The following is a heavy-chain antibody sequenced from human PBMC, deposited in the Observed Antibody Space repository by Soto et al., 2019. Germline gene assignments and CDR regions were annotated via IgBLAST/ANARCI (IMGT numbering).Heavy chain of an antibody. V-gene: IGHV4-4*02. J-gene: IGHJ6*02. CDR1: GGSISSSNW. Sequence: SETLSLTCAVSGGSISSSNWWSWVRQPPGKGLEWIGEIYHSGSTNYNPSLRSRVTISVDKSKNQFSLKLSSVTAADTAVYYCARGMVRGVIITVYGMDVWGQGTTVTVS. CDR3: ARGMVRGVIITVYGMDV. CDR2: IYHSGST. D-gene: IGHD3-10*01.